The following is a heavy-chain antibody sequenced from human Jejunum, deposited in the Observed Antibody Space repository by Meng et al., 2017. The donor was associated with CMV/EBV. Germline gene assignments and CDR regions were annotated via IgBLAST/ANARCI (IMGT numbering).Heavy chain of an antibody. CDR3: ARLIGQSHAFNT. CDR1: GYTFTSDG. Sequence: GSGYTFTSDGVGWVRHMGWKGLEGRGISDHGKSNTRNGPTIQGRVRISVEKYSNTAYIQWGSLEVSDTAMYFCARLIGQSHAFNTWGPGTMVTVSS. V-gene: IGHV5-51*01. CDR2: SDHGKSNT. J-gene: IGHJ3*02. D-gene: IGHD2-15*01.